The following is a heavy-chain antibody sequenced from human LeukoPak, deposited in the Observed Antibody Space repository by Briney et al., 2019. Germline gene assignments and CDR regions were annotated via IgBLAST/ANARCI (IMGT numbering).Heavy chain of an antibody. V-gene: IGHV1-2*02. Sequence: ASVKVSCKASGYTLTAFYMHWVRQAPGQGLEWMGWINPNSGGTNYAQKFQGRVTMTRDTSISTAYMELSRLRSDDTAVYYCARDRLVVAAAFDYWGQGTLVTVSS. CDR2: INPNSGGT. D-gene: IGHD2-2*01. CDR3: ARDRLVVAAAFDY. J-gene: IGHJ4*02. CDR1: GYTLTAFY.